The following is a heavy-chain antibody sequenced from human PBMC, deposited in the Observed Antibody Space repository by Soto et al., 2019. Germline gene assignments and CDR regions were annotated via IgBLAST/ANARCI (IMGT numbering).Heavy chain of an antibody. CDR2: IHPDGGHT. CDR3: ARGDNDY. Sequence: ASVKVSCKASGYTFTNYYVQWVRQAPGQGLEWLGVIHPDGGHTTYSQKFQDRVTMTRDTFTSTVYMELSSLRSEDTAVYYCARGDNDYWGQGTLVTVSS. J-gene: IGHJ4*02. CDR1: GYTFTNYY. V-gene: IGHV1-46*01.